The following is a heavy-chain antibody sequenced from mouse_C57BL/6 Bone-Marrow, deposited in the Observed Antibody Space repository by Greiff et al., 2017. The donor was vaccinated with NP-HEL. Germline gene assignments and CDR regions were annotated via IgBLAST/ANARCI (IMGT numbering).Heavy chain of an antibody. CDR1: GFNIKDDY. Sequence: VQLHPSGAELVRPGASVKLSCPASGFNIKDDYMHWVKQRPEQGLEWIGWIDPENGDTEYASKFQGKATITADTSSNTAYLQLSSLTSEDTAVYYCTTVDSSGWFAYWGQGTLVTVSA. V-gene: IGHV14-4*01. CDR2: IDPENGDT. D-gene: IGHD3-2*02. CDR3: TTVDSSGWFAY. J-gene: IGHJ3*01.